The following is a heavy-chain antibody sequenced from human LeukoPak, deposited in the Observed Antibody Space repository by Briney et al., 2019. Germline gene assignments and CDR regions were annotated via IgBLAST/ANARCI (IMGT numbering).Heavy chain of an antibody. J-gene: IGHJ4*02. CDR1: GGTFSSYA. CDR3: ARGSSSYYYDSSGYYELDY. D-gene: IGHD3-22*01. V-gene: IGHV1-69*01. Sequence: ASVKVSCKASGGTFSSYAISWVRQAPGQGLEWMGGIIPIFGTANYAQKFQGRVTITADESTSTAYMELSSLRSEDTAVYYCARGSSSYYYDSSGYYELDYWGQGTLVTVSS. CDR2: IIPIFGTA.